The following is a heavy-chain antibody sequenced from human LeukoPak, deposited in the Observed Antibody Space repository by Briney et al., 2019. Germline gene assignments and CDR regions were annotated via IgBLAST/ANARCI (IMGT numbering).Heavy chain of an antibody. J-gene: IGHJ3*02. Sequence: PSETLSLTCTVSGVSIGSYYWSWIRQPPGQGLEWIGYIYYTGSTDYNPSLKSRATISVDTSKNQFSLKLSSVTAADTAVYYCARSFSGRGDAFDIWGQVTMVTVSS. V-gene: IGHV4-59*01. CDR1: GVSIGSYY. CDR3: ARSFSGRGDAFDI. D-gene: IGHD6-19*01. CDR2: IYYTGST.